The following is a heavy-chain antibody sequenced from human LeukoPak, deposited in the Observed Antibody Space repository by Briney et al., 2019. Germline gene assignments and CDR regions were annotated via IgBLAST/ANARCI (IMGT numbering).Heavy chain of an antibody. CDR2: INAGNGDT. D-gene: IGHD4-17*01. CDR3: ASRYGDDVRGAFDI. V-gene: IGHV1-3*01. J-gene: IGHJ3*02. Sequence: ASVPVSCKASGYTFINYVIHWLRQAAGQRLEWMEWINAGNGDTRYSPQLQDRVTITSDKSASTAYMELSNLRSEDTAVYYCASRYGDDVRGAFDIWGQGTMVIVST. CDR1: GYTFINYV.